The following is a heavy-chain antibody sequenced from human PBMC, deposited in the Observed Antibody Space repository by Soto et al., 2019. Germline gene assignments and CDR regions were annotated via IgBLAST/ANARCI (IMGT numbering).Heavy chain of an antibody. V-gene: IGHV3-23*01. Sequence: GSLRLSCAASGFTFSIYAMSWVRQAPGKGLEWVSVVSGSGGTTYYADSVKGRFTISRDNSKKTLFLQMDSLRAEDTAVYFCARIGPYCGGDCYPDFDFWGLGTPVTVSS. CDR2: VSGSGGTT. CDR3: ARIGPYCGGDCYPDFDF. J-gene: IGHJ4*02. CDR1: GFTFSIYA. D-gene: IGHD2-21*02.